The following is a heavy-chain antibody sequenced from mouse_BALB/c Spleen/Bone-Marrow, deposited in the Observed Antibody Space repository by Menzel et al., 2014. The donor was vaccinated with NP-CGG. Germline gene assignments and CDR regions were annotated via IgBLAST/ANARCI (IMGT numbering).Heavy chain of an antibody. J-gene: IGHJ2*01. CDR1: GFTFSTYA. D-gene: IGHD4-1*02. CDR3: ARAPQLLYYFDY. CDR2: ISNGGST. V-gene: IGHV5-6-5*01. Sequence: DVQLVESGGGLVKPGGSLKLSCAASGFTFSTYAMSWVRQTPEKRLEWVASISNGGSTYYQDSVEGRFTISRDNARNIPYLQMSSLRSEDTAMYYCARAPQLLYYFDYWGQGTTLTVSS.